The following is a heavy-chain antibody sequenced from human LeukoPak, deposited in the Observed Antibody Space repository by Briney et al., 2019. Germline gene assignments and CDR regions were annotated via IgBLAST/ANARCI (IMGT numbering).Heavy chain of an antibody. Sequence: GGSLRLSCAASGFTFSSYSMNWVRQAPGKGLEWVSGVSNSGGITYYADSVKGRFTISRDNSKNTLYLQMDSLSAEDTAVYYCAGYCGGGTCNAAGYWGQGTLVTVSS. CDR3: AGYCGGGTCNAAGY. CDR1: GFTFSSYS. CDR2: VSNSGGIT. J-gene: IGHJ4*02. D-gene: IGHD2-15*01. V-gene: IGHV3-23*01.